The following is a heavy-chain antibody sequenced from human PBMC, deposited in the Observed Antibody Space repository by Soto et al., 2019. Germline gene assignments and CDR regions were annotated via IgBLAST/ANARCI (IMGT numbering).Heavy chain of an antibody. Sequence: ETLSLTCTVSGGSISSYYWSWIRQPPGKGLEWIGYIYYSGSTNYNPSLKSRVTISVDTSKNQFSLKLSSVTAADTAVYYCARDRSPTRPYYDFWSGYPATNKWFDPWGQGTLVTAPQ. D-gene: IGHD3-3*01. CDR3: ARDRSPTRPYYDFWSGYPATNKWFDP. J-gene: IGHJ5*02. CDR2: IYYSGST. CDR1: GGSISSYY. V-gene: IGHV4-59*01.